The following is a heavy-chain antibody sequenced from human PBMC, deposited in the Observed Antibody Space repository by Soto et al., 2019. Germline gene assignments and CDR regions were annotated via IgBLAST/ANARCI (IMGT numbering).Heavy chain of an antibody. J-gene: IGHJ6*02. CDR1: GYSFTSYW. CDR2: IDPSDSYT. CDR3: ARHRDSPYYYGMDV. V-gene: IGHV5-10-1*01. D-gene: IGHD2-21*01. Sequence: PGESLKISCKGSGYSFTSYWISWVRQMPGKGLEWMGRIDPSDSYTNYSPSFQGHVTISADKSVSTAYLQWSSLKASDTAMYYCARHRDSPYYYGMDVWGQGTTVTVSS.